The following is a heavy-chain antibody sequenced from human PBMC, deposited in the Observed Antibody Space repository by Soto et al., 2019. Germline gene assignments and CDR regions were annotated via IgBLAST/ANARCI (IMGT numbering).Heavy chain of an antibody. J-gene: IGHJ4*02. V-gene: IGHV1-18*01. Sequence: ASVKVSCKASGYTFTSYGISWVRQAPGQGLEWMGWISAYNGNTNYAQKHQGRVTMTTDTSTSTAYMELSSLRSEYSAVYYCARYLDYGDYKGAFDIWGQGTLVTVSS. D-gene: IGHD4-17*01. CDR1: GYTFTSYG. CDR2: ISAYNGNT. CDR3: ARYLDYGDYKGAFDI.